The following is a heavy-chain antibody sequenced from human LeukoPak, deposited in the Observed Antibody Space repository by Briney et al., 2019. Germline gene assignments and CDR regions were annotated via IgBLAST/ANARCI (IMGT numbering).Heavy chain of an antibody. CDR1: GFTFSSYS. CDR3: AKGRGSGWSTLSGWFDS. J-gene: IGHJ5*01. V-gene: IGHV3-23*01. D-gene: IGHD6-19*01. CDR2: ISGSGGST. Sequence: GGSLRLSCAASGFTFSSYSMNWVRQAPGKGLEWVSAISGSGGSTYYADSVKGRFTISRDSSKNTLYLQMNSLRAEDTAVYYCAKGRGSGWSTLSGWFDSWGQGTLVTVSS.